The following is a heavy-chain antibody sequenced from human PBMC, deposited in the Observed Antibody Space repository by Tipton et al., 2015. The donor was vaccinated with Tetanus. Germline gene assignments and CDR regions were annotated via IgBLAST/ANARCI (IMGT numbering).Heavy chain of an antibody. CDR3: ARERIVATAMVGIVDY. CDR2: IIPIFGTA. CDR1: GGTFSSYA. Sequence: QLVQSGAEVKKPESSVKVSCKASGGTFSSYAISWVRQAPGQGLEWMGGIIPIFGTANYAQKIQGRVTITAYKSTSTAYMELSSLRSAYTTVYYCARERIVATAMVGIVDYWGQGTLVTVSS. D-gene: IGHD5-18*01. J-gene: IGHJ4*02. V-gene: IGHV1-69*06.